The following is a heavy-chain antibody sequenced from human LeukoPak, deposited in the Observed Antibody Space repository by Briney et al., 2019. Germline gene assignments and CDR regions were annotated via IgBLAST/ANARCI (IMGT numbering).Heavy chain of an antibody. D-gene: IGHD1-1*01. V-gene: IGHV3-15*01. CDR3: TTDRRDWNDDWFDP. CDR2: IKSMTDGSTT. J-gene: IGHJ5*02. Sequence: RSGRSLRLSCAASGFTFSNAWMSCVRQAPGKWREWVGRIKSMTDGSTTDYAEPVKGRFTISRDDSKNTLYLQMNSLKAEDTAVYYCTTDRRDWNDDWFDPWGQGTLVTVSS. CDR1: GFTFSNAW.